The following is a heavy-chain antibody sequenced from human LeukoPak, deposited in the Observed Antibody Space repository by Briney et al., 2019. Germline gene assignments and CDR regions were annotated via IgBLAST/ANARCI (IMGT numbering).Heavy chain of an antibody. CDR1: GFTFSTYW. Sequence: PGGSLRLSCAASGFTFSTYWLHWVRQAPGKGLVWVSRIESDGATTTHADSVKGRFTISRDNAKNTLYLQMNSLRAEDTAVYYCARGYFHGSIDYWGQGTLVTVSS. CDR2: IESDGATT. J-gene: IGHJ4*02. CDR3: ARGYFHGSIDY. V-gene: IGHV3-74*01. D-gene: IGHD5-18*01.